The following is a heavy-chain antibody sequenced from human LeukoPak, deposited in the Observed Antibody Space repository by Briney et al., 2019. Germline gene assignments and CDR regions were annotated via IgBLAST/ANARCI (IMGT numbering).Heavy chain of an antibody. D-gene: IGHD2-2*01. Sequence: SETLSLTCTVFGGSISSYYWSWIRQPPGKGLEWIGYIYYSGSTNYNPSLKSRVTISVDTSKNQFSLKLSSVTAADTAVYYCARAKYCSSTSCRVFDYWGQGTLVTVSS. CDR2: IYYSGST. CDR1: GGSISSYY. V-gene: IGHV4-59*01. J-gene: IGHJ4*02. CDR3: ARAKYCSSTSCRVFDY.